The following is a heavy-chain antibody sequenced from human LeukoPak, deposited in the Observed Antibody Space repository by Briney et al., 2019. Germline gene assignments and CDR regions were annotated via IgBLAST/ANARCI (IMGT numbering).Heavy chain of an antibody. J-gene: IGHJ4*02. CDR2: ISGSGGST. Sequence: GGSLRLSCAASGFTFSSYAMSWVRQAPEKGLKWVSAISGSGGSTYYADSVKGRFTISRDNSKNTLYLQMNSLRAEDTAVYYCAKAGNGWYSYFDYWGQGTLVTVSS. V-gene: IGHV3-23*01. D-gene: IGHD6-19*01. CDR1: GFTFSSYA. CDR3: AKAGNGWYSYFDY.